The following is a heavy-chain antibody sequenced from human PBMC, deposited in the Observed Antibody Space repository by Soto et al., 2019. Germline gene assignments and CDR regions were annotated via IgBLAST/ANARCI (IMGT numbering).Heavy chain of an antibody. V-gene: IGHV3-23*01. CDR3: AKDSQPGTAATSYGLDV. J-gene: IGHJ6*02. D-gene: IGHD2-15*01. Sequence: GGSLRLSCAASGFTFSSYAMSWVRQAPGKGLEWVSAISGSGGSTYYADSVKGRFTISRDNSKNTLYLQMNRLRAEDTAVYYCAKDSQPGTAATSYGLDVWGQGTTVTVSS. CDR2: ISGSGGST. CDR1: GFTFSSYA.